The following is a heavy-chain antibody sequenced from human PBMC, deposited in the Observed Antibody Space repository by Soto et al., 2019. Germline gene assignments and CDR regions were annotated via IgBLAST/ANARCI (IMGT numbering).Heavy chain of an antibody. CDR2: ISWDGGST. V-gene: IGHV3-43*01. Sequence: GGSLRLSCAASGFTFDDYTMHWVRQAPGKGLEWVSLISWDGGSTYYADSVKGRFTISRDNSKKSQYLQMNNLRTEDTALYYCAKDETPIAAAGTFPDYWGQGTLVTVSS. J-gene: IGHJ4*02. CDR1: GFTFDDYT. CDR3: AKDETPIAAAGTFPDY. D-gene: IGHD6-13*01.